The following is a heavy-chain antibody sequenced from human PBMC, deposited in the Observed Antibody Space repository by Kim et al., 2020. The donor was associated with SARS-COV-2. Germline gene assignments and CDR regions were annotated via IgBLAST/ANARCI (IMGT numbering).Heavy chain of an antibody. D-gene: IGHD4-17*01. CDR3: ARVGYGDYVENWFDP. V-gene: IGHV4-34*01. CDR2: INHSGST. Sequence: SETLSLTCAVYGGSFSGYYWSWIRQPPGKGLEWIGEINHSGSTNYNPSLKSRVTISVDTSKNQFSLKLSSVTAADTAVYYCARVGYGDYVENWFDPWGQGTLVTVSS. J-gene: IGHJ5*02. CDR1: GGSFSGYY.